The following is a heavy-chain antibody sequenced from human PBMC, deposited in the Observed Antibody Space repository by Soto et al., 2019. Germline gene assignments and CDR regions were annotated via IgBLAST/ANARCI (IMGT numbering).Heavy chain of an antibody. Sequence: SETLSLTCTVSGGSISSGDYYWSWIRQPPGKGLEWIGYIYYSGSTYYNPSLKSRVTISVDTSKNQFSLKLSSVTAADAAVYYCARLYYDFWSGTPNWFDPWGQGTLVTVS. V-gene: IGHV4-30-4*01. CDR2: IYYSGST. J-gene: IGHJ5*02. CDR3: ARLYYDFWSGTPNWFDP. CDR1: GGSISSGDYY. D-gene: IGHD3-3*01.